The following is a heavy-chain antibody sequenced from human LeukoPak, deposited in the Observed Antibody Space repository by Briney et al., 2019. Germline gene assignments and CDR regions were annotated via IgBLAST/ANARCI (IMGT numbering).Heavy chain of an antibody. CDR2: INHSGST. D-gene: IGHD7-27*01. V-gene: IGHV4-34*01. Sequence: PSETLSLTCAVYGGSFSGYYWSWIRQPPGKGLEWIGEINHSGSTNYNPSLKSRVTISVDTSKNQFSLKLSSVTAADTAVYYCAGNWGFDYWGQGTLVTVSS. CDR3: AGNWGFDY. J-gene: IGHJ4*02. CDR1: GGSFSGYY.